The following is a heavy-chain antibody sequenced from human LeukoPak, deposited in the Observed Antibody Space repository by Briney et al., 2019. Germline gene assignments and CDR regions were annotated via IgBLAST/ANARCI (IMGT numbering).Heavy chain of an antibody. CDR3: TRGGHDYGGSFDT. Sequence: SETLSLTCAISGASIASGSYHWDWIRQPAGSRPEYIGRISAGGRTDYNPSLKSRLTISMDTSKNHVSLRLSSVTAADTAVYYCTRGGHDYGGSFDTWGQGILVTVSS. CDR1: GASIASGSYH. V-gene: IGHV4-61*02. J-gene: IGHJ5*02. CDR2: ISAGGRT. D-gene: IGHD4-23*01.